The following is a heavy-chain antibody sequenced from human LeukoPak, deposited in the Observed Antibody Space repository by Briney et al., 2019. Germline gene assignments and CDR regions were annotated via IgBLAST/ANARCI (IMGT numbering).Heavy chain of an antibody. CDR1: GGSISSGDYY. J-gene: IGHJ5*02. CDR2: IYYSGST. Sequence: SQTLSLTCTVSGGSISSGDYYWSWIRQPPGKGLEWIGYIYYSGSTYYNPSLKSRVTISVDTSKNQFSLKLSSVTAADTAVYYCARANGAVYGRGDWFDPWGQGTLVTVSS. D-gene: IGHD2-8*01. CDR3: ARANGAVYGRGDWFDP. V-gene: IGHV4-30-4*01.